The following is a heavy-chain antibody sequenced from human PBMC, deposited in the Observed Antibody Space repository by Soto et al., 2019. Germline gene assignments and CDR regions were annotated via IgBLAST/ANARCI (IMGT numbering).Heavy chain of an antibody. CDR2: IYYSGST. Sequence: SETLSLTCTVSGGSISSSSYYWGWIRQPPGKGLEWIGSIYYSGSTYYNPSLKSRVTISVDTSKNQFSLKLSSVTAADTAVYYCARHLRLSSKGGWQRGSWFDPWGQGTLVTVSS. CDR3: ARHLRLSSKGGWQRGSWFDP. CDR1: GGSISSSSYY. J-gene: IGHJ5*02. D-gene: IGHD6-19*01. V-gene: IGHV4-39*01.